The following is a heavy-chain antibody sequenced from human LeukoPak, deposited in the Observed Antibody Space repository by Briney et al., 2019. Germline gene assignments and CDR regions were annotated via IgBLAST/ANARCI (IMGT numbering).Heavy chain of an antibody. V-gene: IGHV4-30-2*01. Sequence: TLSLTCTVSDGSISSGTYYWNWIRQPPGKGLEWIGHIHPTGTTYYNPSLKSRATMSADKSKNQFSLRLSSVTAADTAVYFCARGIAAGVDVWGKGTTVIVSS. J-gene: IGHJ6*04. D-gene: IGHD6-13*01. CDR2: IHPTGTT. CDR3: ARGIAAGVDV. CDR1: DGSISSGTYY.